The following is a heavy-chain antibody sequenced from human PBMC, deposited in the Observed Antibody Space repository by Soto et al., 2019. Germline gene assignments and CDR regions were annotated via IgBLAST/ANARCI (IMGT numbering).Heavy chain of an antibody. V-gene: IGHV1-69*02. CDR1: GGTFSSYT. D-gene: IGHD4-17*01. CDR2: IIPILVIA. Sequence: SVKVSCTTSGGTFSSYTISWVRQAPGQGPEWMGRIIPILVIANYAQKFQGTVTITADKSTSTASMELSSLRSEDTAVYYCARSPREPYGEDYYYYGMDVWGQGTTVTVSS. CDR3: ARSPREPYGEDYYYYGMDV. J-gene: IGHJ6*02.